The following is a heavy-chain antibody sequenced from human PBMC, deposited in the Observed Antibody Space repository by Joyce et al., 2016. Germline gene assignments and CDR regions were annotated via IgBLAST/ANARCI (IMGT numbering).Heavy chain of an antibody. CDR2: VYYSGST. D-gene: IGHD3-16*02. J-gene: IGHJ4*02. Sequence: QVQLQESGPGLVRPSGALSLMCSVSGVSVDNYYWNWIRQTPGKGLEWIDYVYYSGSTKENPSLKSRVTISIDTSRNQFSLMLNSVTVADTAVYFCARGRDSYPGFRFDFWGQGILVAVSS. CDR1: GVSVDNYY. CDR3: ARGRDSYPGFRFDF. V-gene: IGHV4-59*02.